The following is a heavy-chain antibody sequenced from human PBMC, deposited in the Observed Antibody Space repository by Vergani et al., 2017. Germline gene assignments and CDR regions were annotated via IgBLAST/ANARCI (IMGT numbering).Heavy chain of an antibody. D-gene: IGHD2-2*01. V-gene: IGHV1-69*12. J-gene: IGHJ4*02. CDR2: IIPIFGTA. Sequence: QVQLVQSGAEVKKPGSSVKVSCKASGGTFSSYAIIWVRQAPGQGLEWMVGIIPIFGTATYAQRFQGRVTITADESTSTAYMELSSLRSEDTAMYYCARVNCSSTSCYGPLAYWGQGTLVTVSS. CDR3: ARVNCSSTSCYGPLAY. CDR1: GGTFSSYA.